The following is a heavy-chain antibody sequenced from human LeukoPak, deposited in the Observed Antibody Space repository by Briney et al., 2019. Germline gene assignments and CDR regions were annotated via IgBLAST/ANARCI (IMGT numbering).Heavy chain of an antibody. Sequence: GGSLRLSCSASAFTFSDYTMIWVRQAPGKGLEWVSCITTGSTYIYYADSVKGRFTISRDNAKNSLYLQMTSLRAEDTAVYYCARGATTTRFGRFDPWGQGTLVIVSS. CDR3: ARGATTTRFGRFDP. CDR2: ITTGSTYI. D-gene: IGHD4-17*01. CDR1: AFTFSDYT. V-gene: IGHV3-21*01. J-gene: IGHJ5*02.